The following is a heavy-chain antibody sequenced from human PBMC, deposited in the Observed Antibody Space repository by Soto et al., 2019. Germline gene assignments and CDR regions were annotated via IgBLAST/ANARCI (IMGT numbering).Heavy chain of an antibody. J-gene: IGHJ4*02. V-gene: IGHV4-31*03. Sequence: PSETLSLTCTVSGGSISSGGYYWSWIRQHPGKGLEWTGYIYYSGSTYYNPSLKSRVTISVDTSKNQFSLKLSSVTAADTAVYYCARAQEAPTVTGFPPIRGQFDYWGQGTLVTVSS. CDR3: ARAQEAPTVTGFPPIRGQFDY. D-gene: IGHD4-17*01. CDR1: GGSISSGGYY. CDR2: IYYSGST.